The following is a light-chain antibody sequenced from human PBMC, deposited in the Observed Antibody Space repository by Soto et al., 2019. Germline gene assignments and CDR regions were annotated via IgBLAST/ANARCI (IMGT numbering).Light chain of an antibody. Sequence: DIQLTQSPSFLSASVGDRVTITSRASQGVANYFAWYQQKPGKAPNLLIYAASTLQGGVPSRFSGSGSGTEFTLTISSLQPEDFATYYCQQLNSYPLTFGGGTKVEIK. V-gene: IGKV1-9*01. J-gene: IGKJ4*01. CDR1: QGVANY. CDR3: QQLNSYPLT. CDR2: AAS.